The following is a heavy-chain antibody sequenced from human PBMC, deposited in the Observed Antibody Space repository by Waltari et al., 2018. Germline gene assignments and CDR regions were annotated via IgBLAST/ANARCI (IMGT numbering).Heavy chain of an antibody. CDR1: GFTFSSYA. V-gene: IGHV3-30*04. CDR2: ISYDGSNK. CDR3: ARDAGFMDV. J-gene: IGHJ6*02. D-gene: IGHD6-25*01. Sequence: QVQLVESGGGVVQPGRSLRLSCAASGFTFSSYAMHWVRQAPGKGLAWVAVISYDGSNKYYADSVKGRFTISRDNSKNTLYLQMNSLRAEDTAVYYCARDAGFMDVWGQGTTVTVSS.